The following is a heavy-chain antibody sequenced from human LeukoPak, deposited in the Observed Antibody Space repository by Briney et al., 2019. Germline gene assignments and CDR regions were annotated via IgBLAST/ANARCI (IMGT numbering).Heavy chain of an antibody. J-gene: IGHJ3*02. V-gene: IGHV3-21*01. CDR1: GFTFSSYS. CDR3: ARVKEYASDI. Sequence: GGSLRLSCAASGFTFSSYSMNWVRQAPGKGLEWVSSISSSGTYVYYADSVKGRFTISRDNAKNSLSLQMNSLRAEDTAVYYCARVKEYASDIWGQGTMVTVSS. CDR2: ISSSGTYV.